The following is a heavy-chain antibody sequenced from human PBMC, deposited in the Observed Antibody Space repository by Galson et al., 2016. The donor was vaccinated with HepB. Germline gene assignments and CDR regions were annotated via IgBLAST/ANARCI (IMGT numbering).Heavy chain of an antibody. J-gene: IGHJ5*02. CDR3: AREKGWSTMASHWFDP. V-gene: IGHV3-23*01. CDR2: IRGRGDVT. Sequence: SLRLSCAASGFSFRNFAMNWVRQGPGKGLEWVSGIRGRGDVTYYADSVKGRFTISRDNAKNSLYLQMNSLRVEDTAVYYCAREKGWSTMASHWFDPWGQGTLVIVSA. D-gene: IGHD4/OR15-4a*01. CDR1: GFSFRNFA.